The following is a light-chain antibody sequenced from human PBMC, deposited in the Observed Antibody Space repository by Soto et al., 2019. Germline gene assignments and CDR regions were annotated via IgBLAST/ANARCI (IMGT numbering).Light chain of an antibody. CDR3: LLYYDGTNSWV. Sequence: QAVVTQEPSLTVSPGGTVTLTCASSTGAVTSGHHPNWFQQKPGQAPRALIYSTTNKHPWTPARFSGSLLGGKAALTLSGVQPEDEAEYDCLLYYDGTNSWVFGGGTKLTVL. CDR1: TGAVTSGHH. V-gene: IGLV7-43*01. J-gene: IGLJ3*02. CDR2: STT.